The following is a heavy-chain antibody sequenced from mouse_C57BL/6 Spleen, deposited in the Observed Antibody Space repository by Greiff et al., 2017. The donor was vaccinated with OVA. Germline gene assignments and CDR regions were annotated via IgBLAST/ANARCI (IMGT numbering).Heavy chain of an antibody. V-gene: IGHV3-6*01. D-gene: IGHD1-1*01. CDR2: ISYDGSN. Sequence: DVKLQESGPGLVKPSQSLSLTCSVTGYSITSGYYWNWIRQFPGNKLEWMGYISYDGSNNYNPSLKNRISITRDTSKNQFFLKLNSVTTEDTATYYCARGFITTVVAPGDYWGQGTTLTVSS. CDR3: ARGFITTVVAPGDY. CDR1: GYSITSGYY. J-gene: IGHJ2*01.